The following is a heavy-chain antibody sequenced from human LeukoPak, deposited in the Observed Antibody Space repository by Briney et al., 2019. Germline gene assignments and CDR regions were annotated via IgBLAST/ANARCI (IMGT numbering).Heavy chain of an antibody. Sequence: KASETLSLTCTVSGGSINSYYWSWIRQPAGKGLEWIGRIYTSGTTNYNPSLKSRVTISRDTSKNQFSLNLSSVTAADTAVYYCAKDWSIFGARDWFDPWGQGTLVTVSS. CDR3: AKDWSIFGARDWFDP. CDR2: IYTSGTT. D-gene: IGHD3-3*01. V-gene: IGHV4-4*07. CDR1: GGSINSYY. J-gene: IGHJ5*02.